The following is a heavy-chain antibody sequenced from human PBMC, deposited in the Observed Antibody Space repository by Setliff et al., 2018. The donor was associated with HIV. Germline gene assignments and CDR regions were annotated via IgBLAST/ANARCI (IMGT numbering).Heavy chain of an antibody. V-gene: IGHV3-15*01. Sequence: GGSLRLSCTASGFAFSTFAMHWVRQAPGKGLEWVGRIKSKTDGGTTDYAAPVKGRFTISRDDSKNTLYLQLNSLKTEDTALYYCTAVREGWGQGTLVTVSS. D-gene: IGHD1-26*01. CDR2: IKSKTDGGTT. CDR3: TAVREG. J-gene: IGHJ4*02. CDR1: GFAFSTFA.